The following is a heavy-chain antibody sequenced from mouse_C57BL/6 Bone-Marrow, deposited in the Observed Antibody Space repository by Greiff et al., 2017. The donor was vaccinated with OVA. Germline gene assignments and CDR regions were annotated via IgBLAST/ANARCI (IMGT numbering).Heavy chain of an antibody. J-gene: IGHJ1*03. CDR1: GYTFTSYW. CDR3: ARRNYGPWYFDV. CDR2: IDPSDSYT. V-gene: IGHV1-59*01. Sequence: VQLQQPGAELVRPGTSVKLSCKASGYTFTSYWMHWVKQRPGQGLEWIGVIDPSDSYTNYNQKFKGKATLTVDTSSSTAYMQLSSLTSEDAAVDYCARRNYGPWYFDVWGTGTTVTVSS. D-gene: IGHD1-1*01.